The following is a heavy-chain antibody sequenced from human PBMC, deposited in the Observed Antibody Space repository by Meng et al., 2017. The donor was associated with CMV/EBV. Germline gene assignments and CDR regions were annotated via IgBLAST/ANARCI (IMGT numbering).Heavy chain of an antibody. J-gene: IGHJ6*02. CDR2: ISYDGSNK. D-gene: IGHD3-22*01. CDR1: GFTFSSYA. V-gene: IGHV3-30*04. CDR3: ATTLDYYDSSGYPLYYYYGMDV. Sequence: GESLKISCAASGFTFSSYAMHWVRQAPGKGLEWVAVISYDGSNKYYADSVKGRFTISRDNSKNTLYLQMNSLRAEDTAVYYCATTLDYYDSSGYPLYYYYGMDVWGQGTTVTVSS.